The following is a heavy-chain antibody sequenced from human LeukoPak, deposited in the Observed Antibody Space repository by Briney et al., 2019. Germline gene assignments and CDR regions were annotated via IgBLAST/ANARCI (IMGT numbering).Heavy chain of an antibody. J-gene: IGHJ4*02. CDR3: GRGSWYNGY. CDR2: INTNTGNP. Sequence: GASVKVSCKASGYTFTSYYMHWVRQAPGQGREWMGWINTNTGNPTYAQGFTGGFVFSLDTSVSTAYLQISSLKAEDTAVYYCGRGSWYNGYWGQGTLVTVSS. V-gene: IGHV7-4-1*02. CDR1: GYTFTSYY. D-gene: IGHD6-13*01.